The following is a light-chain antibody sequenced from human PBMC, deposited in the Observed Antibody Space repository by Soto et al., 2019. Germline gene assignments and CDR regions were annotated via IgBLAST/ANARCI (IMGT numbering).Light chain of an antibody. CDR3: RSYTSSSTYV. CDR2: DVS. CDR1: SSDVGGYNY. J-gene: IGLJ1*01. V-gene: IGLV2-14*01. Sequence: QSVLTQPASVSGSPGQSITISCTGTSSDVGGYNYVSWYQQHPGKAPKLMIYDVSNRPSGVSNRFSGSKSGNTASLTISGLQAEDEAVYYCRSYTSSSTYVFGIGPKVTVL.